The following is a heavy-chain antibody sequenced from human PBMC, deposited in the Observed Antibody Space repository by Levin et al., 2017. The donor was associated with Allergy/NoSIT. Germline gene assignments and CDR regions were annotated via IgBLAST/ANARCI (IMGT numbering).Heavy chain of an antibody. V-gene: IGHV3-23*01. D-gene: IGHD2-2*01. CDR3: AKDRSTVPEGRYYYGMDV. CDR2: ISGSGGST. J-gene: IGHJ6*02. Sequence: LSLTCAASGFTFRSYAMSWVRQAPGKGLEWVSAISGSGGSTYYADSVKGRFTISRDNSKNTLYLQMNSLRAEDTAVYYCAKDRSTVPEGRYYYGMDVWGQGTTVTVSS. CDR1: GFTFRSYA.